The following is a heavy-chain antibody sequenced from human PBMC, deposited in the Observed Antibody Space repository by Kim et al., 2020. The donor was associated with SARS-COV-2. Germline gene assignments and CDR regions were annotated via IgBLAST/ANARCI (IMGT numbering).Heavy chain of an antibody. J-gene: IGHJ3*02. V-gene: IGHV3-33*03. D-gene: IGHD3-22*01. CDR3: AKFYDSSGYVAFDI. Sequence: ADSAKGRFHNTRDKSKKTLYLQMNSLRAEDTAVYYCAKFYDSSGYVAFDIWGQGTMVTVSS.